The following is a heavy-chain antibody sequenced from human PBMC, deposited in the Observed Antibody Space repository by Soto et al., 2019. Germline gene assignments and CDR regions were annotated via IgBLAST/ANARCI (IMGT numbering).Heavy chain of an antibody. CDR2: ISGSGGST. CDR3: AKSPYYDFWSGYQPFDY. CDR1: GFTFSSYA. V-gene: IGHV3-23*01. J-gene: IGHJ4*02. D-gene: IGHD3-3*01. Sequence: GGSLRLSCAASGFTFSSYAMSWVRQAPGKGLEWVSAISGSGGSTYYADSVKGRFTISRDNSKNTLYLQMNSLRAEDTAVYYCAKSPYYDFWSGYQPFDYWGQGTLVTVSS.